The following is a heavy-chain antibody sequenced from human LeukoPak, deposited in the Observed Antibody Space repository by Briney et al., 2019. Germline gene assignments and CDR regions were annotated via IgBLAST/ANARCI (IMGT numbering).Heavy chain of an antibody. J-gene: IGHJ5*02. Sequence: SETLSLTCTVSGGSIRSYYWSWIRQPPGKGLEGIGYIYYSGGTSYNPSLKSRVTISVDTSKNQFSLKLTSVTAADTAVYYCARLGTGGPLNWFDPWGQGTLVTVSS. V-gene: IGHV4-59*08. CDR3: ARLGTGGPLNWFDP. D-gene: IGHD3-16*01. CDR2: IYYSGGT. CDR1: GGSIRSYY.